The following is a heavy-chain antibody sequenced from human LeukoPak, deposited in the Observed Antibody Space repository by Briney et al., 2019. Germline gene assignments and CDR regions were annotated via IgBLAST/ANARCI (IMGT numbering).Heavy chain of an antibody. CDR2: ISSSGSTI. V-gene: IGHV3-48*03. CDR1: GFTFSSYE. Sequence: PGGSLRLSCAASGFTFSSYEMNWVRRAPGKGLEWVSYISSSGSTIYYADSVKGRFTISRDNAKNSLYLQMNSLRAEDTAVYYCARAQEGSYYSHYFDYWGQGTLVTVSS. J-gene: IGHJ4*02. D-gene: IGHD1-26*01. CDR3: ARAQEGSYYSHYFDY.